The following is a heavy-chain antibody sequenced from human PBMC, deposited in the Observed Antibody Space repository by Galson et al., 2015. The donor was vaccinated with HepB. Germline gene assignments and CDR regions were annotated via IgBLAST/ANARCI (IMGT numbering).Heavy chain of an antibody. CDR3: AGAFGYSSSWYNFYYMDV. Sequence: SLRLSCAASGFTFSSYWMSWVRQAPGKGLEWVANIKQDGSEKYYVDSVKGRFTISRDNAKNSLYLQMNSLRAEDTAVYYCAGAFGYSSSWYNFYYMDVWGKGTTVTVSS. CDR2: IKQDGSEK. CDR1: GFTFSSYW. V-gene: IGHV3-7*01. D-gene: IGHD6-13*01. J-gene: IGHJ6*03.